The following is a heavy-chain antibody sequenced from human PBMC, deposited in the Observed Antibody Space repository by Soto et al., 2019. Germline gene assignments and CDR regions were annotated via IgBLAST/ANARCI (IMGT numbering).Heavy chain of an antibody. CDR1: GDSINSDN. V-gene: IGHV4-59*01. Sequence: SETLSLTCTVSGDSINSDNWSWIRQSPGKGLEWIGHVSNGGVNYINPPLKGRVTISTDTSKNQFFLNLSSVTAADTAFYFCARRNGDYPRIYYFDYWGHGNLVTVSS. CDR2: VSNGGVN. D-gene: IGHD2-21*01. J-gene: IGHJ4*01. CDR3: ARRNGDYPRIYYFDY.